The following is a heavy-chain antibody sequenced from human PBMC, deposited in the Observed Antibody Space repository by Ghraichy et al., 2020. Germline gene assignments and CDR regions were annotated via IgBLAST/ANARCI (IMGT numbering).Heavy chain of an antibody. J-gene: IGHJ4*02. Sequence: ASVKVSCKASGYTFTSYAMHWVRQAPGQRLEWMGWINAGNGNTKYSQKFQGRVTITRDTSASTAYMELSSLRSEDTAVYYCARDPWSGYYNFDYWGQGTLVTVSS. CDR1: GYTFTSYA. CDR3: ARDPWSGYYNFDY. CDR2: INAGNGNT. D-gene: IGHD3-3*01. V-gene: IGHV1-3*01.